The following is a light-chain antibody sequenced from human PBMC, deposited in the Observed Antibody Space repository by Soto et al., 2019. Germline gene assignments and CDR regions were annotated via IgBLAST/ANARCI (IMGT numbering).Light chain of an antibody. J-gene: IGKJ1*01. CDR3: QQYYSTPRT. CDR2: HTS. CDR1: QSVVGSF. Sequence: ETVLTQSPGTLSLSPGERATLSCRSSQSVVGSFLAWYQQRPGQAPRLLIYHTSYRATGIPDRFSGSGSGTDFTLTISSLQAEDVAVYYCQQYYSTPRTFGQGTKVDIK. V-gene: IGKV3-20*01.